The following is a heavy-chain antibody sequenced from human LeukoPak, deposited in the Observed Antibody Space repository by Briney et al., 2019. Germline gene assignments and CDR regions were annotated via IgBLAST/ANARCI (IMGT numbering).Heavy chain of an antibody. CDR1: GFTFSSYS. D-gene: IGHD6-13*01. J-gene: IGHJ4*02. CDR2: FTSRSRTI. CDR3: ARENSGIAATDIIGY. V-gene: IGHV3-21*01. Sequence: GGSLRLSCAASGFTFSSYSMTWVRQAPGKGLEWVSSFTSRSRTIYYADSVKGRFTISRDDTNKSLFLQMNSLRADDTAIYYCARENSGIAATDIIGYWGQGTQVTVSS.